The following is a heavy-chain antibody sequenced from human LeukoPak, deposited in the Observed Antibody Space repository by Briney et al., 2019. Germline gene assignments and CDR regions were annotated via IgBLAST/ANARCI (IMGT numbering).Heavy chain of an antibody. CDR2: ISGSGGST. CDR3: ARGRRYSSSSDAFDI. J-gene: IGHJ3*02. Sequence: GGSLRLSCAASGFTFSSYAMSWVRQAPGKGLEWVSAISGSGGSTYYADSVKGRFTISRDNSKNTLYLQMNSLRAEDTAVYYCARGRRYSSSSDAFDIWGQGTMVTVSS. CDR1: GFTFSSYA. V-gene: IGHV3-23*01. D-gene: IGHD6-13*01.